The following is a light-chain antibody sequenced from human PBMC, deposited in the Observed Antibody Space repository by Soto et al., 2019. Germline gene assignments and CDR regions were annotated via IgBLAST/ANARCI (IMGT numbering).Light chain of an antibody. CDR3: QQYNAYST. J-gene: IGKJ1*01. Sequence: DIQMTQSNSTLSASVGDRVTITCRASQSISTWLAWYQQKPGKAPKLLIYDASSLESGVPSRFSGSGSGTESTLTISSLQPDDFATYYCQQYNAYSTFGQGTKVDIK. CDR1: QSISTW. CDR2: DAS. V-gene: IGKV1-5*01.